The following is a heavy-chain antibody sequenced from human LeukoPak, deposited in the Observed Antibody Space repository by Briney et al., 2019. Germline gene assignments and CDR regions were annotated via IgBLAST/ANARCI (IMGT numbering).Heavy chain of an antibody. V-gene: IGHV4-59*11. CDR1: AFIFSGHW. Sequence: GSLRLSCEGSAFIFSGHWMNWVRQTPGKGLEWIGYIYYSGSTNYNPSLKSRVTISVDTSKNQFSLKLSSVTAADTAVYYCARDRARSILYYRLGAFDIWGQGTMVTVSS. CDR3: ARDRARSILYYRLGAFDI. J-gene: IGHJ3*02. CDR2: IYYSGST. D-gene: IGHD2-8*01.